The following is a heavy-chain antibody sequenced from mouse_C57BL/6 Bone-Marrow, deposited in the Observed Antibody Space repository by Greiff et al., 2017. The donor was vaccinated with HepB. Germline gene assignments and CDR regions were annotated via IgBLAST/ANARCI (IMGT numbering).Heavy chain of an antibody. CDR2: IHPNSGST. J-gene: IGHJ2*01. CDR1: GYTFTSYW. D-gene: IGHD2-4*01. Sequence: QVQLQRPGAELVKPGASVKLSCKASGYTFTSYWMHWVKQRPGQGLEWIGMIHPNSGSTNYNEKFKSKATLTVDKSSSTAYMQLSSLTSEDSAVYYCARYYDPPYFDYWGQGTTLTVSS. V-gene: IGHV1-64*01. CDR3: ARYYDPPYFDY.